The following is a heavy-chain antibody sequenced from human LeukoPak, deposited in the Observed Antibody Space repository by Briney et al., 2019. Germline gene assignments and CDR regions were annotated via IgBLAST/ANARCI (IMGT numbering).Heavy chain of an antibody. D-gene: IGHD3-22*01. Sequence: GGSLRLSCAASGFTFSSYWMSWVRQAPGKGLEWVANIKQDGSEKYYVDSVKGRFTISRHNAKNSLYLQMNSLRAEDTAVYYCAREVYSSGYLAYFDYWGQGTLVTVSS. CDR1: GFTFSSYW. CDR3: AREVYSSGYLAYFDY. CDR2: IKQDGSEK. V-gene: IGHV3-7*01. J-gene: IGHJ4*02.